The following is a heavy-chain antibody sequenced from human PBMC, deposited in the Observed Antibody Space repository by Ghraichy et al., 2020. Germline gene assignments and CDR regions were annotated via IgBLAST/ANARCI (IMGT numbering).Heavy chain of an antibody. Sequence: SQTLSLTCTVSGGSISSSSYYWGWIRQPPGKGLEWIGSIYYGGSTYYNPSLKSRVTISVDTSKHQFSLKLSSVTAADTAVYYCARIGCSGGSCSDYWGQGTLVTVSS. CDR2: IYYGGST. CDR1: GGSISSSSYY. D-gene: IGHD2-15*01. V-gene: IGHV4-39*01. J-gene: IGHJ4*02. CDR3: ARIGCSGGSCSDY.